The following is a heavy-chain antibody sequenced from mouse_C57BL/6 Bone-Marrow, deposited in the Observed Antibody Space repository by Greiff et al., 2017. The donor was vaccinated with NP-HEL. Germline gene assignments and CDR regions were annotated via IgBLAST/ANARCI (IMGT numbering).Heavy chain of an antibody. Sequence: QVQLKQPGAELVKPGASVKVSCKASGYTFTSYWMHWVKQRPGQGLEWIGRIHPSDSDTNYNQKFKGKATLTVDKSSSTAYMQLSSLTSEDSAVYYCAGSSYPYYFDYWGQGTTLTVSS. D-gene: IGHD1-1*01. CDR2: IHPSDSDT. CDR1: GYTFTSYW. J-gene: IGHJ2*01. V-gene: IGHV1-74*01. CDR3: AGSSYPYYFDY.